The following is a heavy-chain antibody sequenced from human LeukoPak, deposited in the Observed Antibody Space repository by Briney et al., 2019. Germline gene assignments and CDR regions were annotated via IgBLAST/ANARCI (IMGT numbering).Heavy chain of an antibody. CDR3: ARFIAAAGTISDDY. D-gene: IGHD6-13*01. CDR2: IIPILGIA. V-gene: IGHV1-69*04. J-gene: IGHJ4*02. CDR1: GGTFSSYA. Sequence: SVKVSCKASGGTFSSYAISWVRQAPGQGLEWMGRIIPILGIANYAQKFQGRVTITADKSTSTAYMELSSLGSEDTAVYYCARFIAAAGTISDDYWGQGTLVTVSS.